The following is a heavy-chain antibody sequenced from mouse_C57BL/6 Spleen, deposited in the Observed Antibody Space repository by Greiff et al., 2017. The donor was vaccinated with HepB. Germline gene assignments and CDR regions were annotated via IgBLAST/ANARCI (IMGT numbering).Heavy chain of an antibody. J-gene: IGHJ4*01. V-gene: IGHV1-81*01. CDR2: IYPRSCNT. Sequence: VQLQQSGAELARPGASVKLSCKASGYTFTSYGISWVKQRTGQGLEWIGEIYPRSCNTYYNEKFKGKATLTADKSSSTAYMELRSLTSEDSAVYFCAKRSTVDYAMDYWGQGTSVTVSS. CDR3: AKRSTVDYAMDY. D-gene: IGHD1-1*01. CDR1: GYTFTSYG.